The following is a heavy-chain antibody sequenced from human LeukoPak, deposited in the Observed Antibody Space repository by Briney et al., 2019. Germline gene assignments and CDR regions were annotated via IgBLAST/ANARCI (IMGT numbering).Heavy chain of an antibody. V-gene: IGHV3-73*01. CDR1: GFTFSGSA. Sequence: GGSLRLSCAASGFTFSGSAMHWVRQASGKGLEWVGRIRTKANSYATAYAASVKGRFTISRDDSKNTAYLQMSSLKTEDTAMYYCTGTIAVDAFDIWGQGTMVIVSS. CDR3: TGTIAVDAFDI. J-gene: IGHJ3*02. D-gene: IGHD2-15*01. CDR2: IRTKANSYAT.